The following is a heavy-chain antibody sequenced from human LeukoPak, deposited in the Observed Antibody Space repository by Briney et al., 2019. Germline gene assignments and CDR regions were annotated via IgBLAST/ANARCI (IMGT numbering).Heavy chain of an antibody. D-gene: IGHD3-22*01. CDR3: ARDYKSPSYYDSSGYYY. CDR1: GGSISSGGYY. V-gene: IGHV4-30-2*01. CDR2: IYHSGST. J-gene: IGHJ4*02. Sequence: SQTLSLTCTVSGGSISSGGYYWSWIRQPPGKGLEWIGYIYHSGSTYYNPSLKSRVTISVDTSKNQFSLKLSSVTAADTAVYYCARDYKSPSYYDSSGYYYWGQGTLVTVSS.